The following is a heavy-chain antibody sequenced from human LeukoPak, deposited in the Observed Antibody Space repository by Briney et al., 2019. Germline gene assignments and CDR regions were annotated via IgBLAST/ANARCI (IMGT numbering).Heavy chain of an antibody. V-gene: IGHV1-69*13. CDR1: GGTFSSYA. CDR2: IIPIFGTA. D-gene: IGHD3-3*01. J-gene: IGHJ6*03. Sequence: ASVKVSCKASGGTFSSYAISWVRQAPGQGLEWMGGIIPIFGTANYAQKFQGRVTITADESTSTAYMELSSLRSEDTAVYYCARAERITIFGVVTPGYYYYVDVWGKGTTVTVSS. CDR3: ARAERITIFGVVTPGYYYYVDV.